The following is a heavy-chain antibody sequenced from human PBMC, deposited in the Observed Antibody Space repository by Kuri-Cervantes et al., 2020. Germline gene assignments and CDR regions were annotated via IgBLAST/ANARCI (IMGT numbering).Heavy chain of an antibody. CDR2: IYHSGST. Sequence: SETLSLTCAVSGGSISSSNWWSWVRQPPGKGLEWIGEIYHSGSTNYNPSLKSRVTISVDKSKNQFSLKLSSVTAADTAVYYCARDRHHGEPRNYYYYGMDVWGQGTTVTVSS. CDR1: GGSISSSNW. CDR3: ARDRHHGEPRNYYYYGMDV. V-gene: IGHV4-4*02. D-gene: IGHD4-17*01. J-gene: IGHJ6*02.